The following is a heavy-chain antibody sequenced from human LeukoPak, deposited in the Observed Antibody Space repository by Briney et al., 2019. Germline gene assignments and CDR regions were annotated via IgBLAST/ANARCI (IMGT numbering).Heavy chain of an antibody. V-gene: IGHV3-9*01. J-gene: IGHJ4*02. D-gene: IGHD3-22*01. CDR1: GFTFDDYA. CDR3: AKEQETYYYDSSGLTPDY. CDR2: ISWNSGSI. Sequence: GGSLRLSCAASGFTFDDYAMHWVRQAPGKGLEWVSGISWNSGSIGYADSVKGRFTISRDNAKNSLYLQMNSLRAEDTALYYCAKEQETYYYDSSGLTPDYWGQGTLVTVSS.